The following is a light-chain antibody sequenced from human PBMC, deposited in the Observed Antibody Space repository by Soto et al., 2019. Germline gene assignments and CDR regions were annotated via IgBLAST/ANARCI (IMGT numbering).Light chain of an antibody. V-gene: IGKV1-5*01. J-gene: IGKJ1*01. CDR2: DAS. CDR3: QQYNSYSWT. CDR1: QSIRSW. Sequence: DIQMTQSPSTLSGSVGDRVTMTCRASQSIRSWLAWYQQKPGKAPKLLIYDASSLESGVPSRFSGSGSGTEFTLTISSLQPDDFATYYCQQYNSYSWTFGQGTK.